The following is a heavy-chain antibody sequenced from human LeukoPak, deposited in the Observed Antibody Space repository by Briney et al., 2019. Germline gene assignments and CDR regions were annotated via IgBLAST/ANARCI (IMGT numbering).Heavy chain of an antibody. J-gene: IGHJ6*03. V-gene: IGHV1-8*03. CDR1: GYTFTSYD. Sequence: ASVKVSCKASGYTFTSYDINWVRQATGQGLEWMGWMNPNSGNTGYAQKFRGRVTITRNTSISTAYMELSSLRSEDTAVYYCARGPYSSSWYQSYYYMDVWGKGTTVTVSS. CDR2: MNPNSGNT. CDR3: ARGPYSSSWYQSYYYMDV. D-gene: IGHD6-13*01.